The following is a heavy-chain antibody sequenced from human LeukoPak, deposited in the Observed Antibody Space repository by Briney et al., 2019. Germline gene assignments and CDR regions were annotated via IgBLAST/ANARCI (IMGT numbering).Heavy chain of an antibody. Sequence: SVKVSCKASGGTFSSYAISWVRQAPGQGREWMGGIIPIFGTANYAQKFQGRVTITADESTSTAYMEVSSLRSEDTAVYYCARDPGGYSYGLRFDPWGQGTLVTVSS. CDR3: ARDPGGYSYGLRFDP. CDR1: GGTFSSYA. CDR2: IIPIFGTA. D-gene: IGHD5-18*01. J-gene: IGHJ5*02. V-gene: IGHV1-69*13.